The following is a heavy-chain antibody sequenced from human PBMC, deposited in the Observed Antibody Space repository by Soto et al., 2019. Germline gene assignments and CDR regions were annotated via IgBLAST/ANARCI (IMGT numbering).Heavy chain of an antibody. CDR2: INHVGGT. J-gene: IGHJ5*02. CDR1: GGFLSESY. Sequence: SATRCLTCAVYGGFLSESYWTWIRPPPGKGLEWIGEINHVGGTNYNPSLKSRVTMSVDTSQNQFSLRLISVTAADTAMYFCVRIRYQLPSSVLWLDPWGQGTPVT. V-gene: IGHV4-34*01. CDR3: VRIRYQLPSSVLWLDP. D-gene: IGHD3-16*01.